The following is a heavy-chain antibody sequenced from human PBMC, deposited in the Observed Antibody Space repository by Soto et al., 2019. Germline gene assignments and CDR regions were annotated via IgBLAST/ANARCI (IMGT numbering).Heavy chain of an antibody. D-gene: IGHD3-10*01. V-gene: IGHV4-31*11. CDR1: GGSISSGGNY. CDR2: IYYSGSS. J-gene: IGHJ6*02. CDR3: ARARMVRGVIYYYGMDV. Sequence: QVQLQESGPGLVKSSQTLSLTCAVSGGSISSGGNYWSWIRQHPGKGLEWIGYIYYSGSSYYNPSLKSRVTRSVYTSKNQFSLKLNSVTAADTAVYYCARARMVRGVIYYYGMDVWGQGTTVTVSS.